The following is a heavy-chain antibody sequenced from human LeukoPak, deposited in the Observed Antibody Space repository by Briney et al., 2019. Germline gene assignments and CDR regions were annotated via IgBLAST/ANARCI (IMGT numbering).Heavy chain of an antibody. CDR3: ARHVEHLGGF. V-gene: IGHV4-39*01. Sequence: PGGSLRLSCAASGFTFSSYAMSWVRQPPGKGLEWIGSMYYSGSTYYNASLKSRVTISVDRSKDQFSLKLSSVTAADTAVYYCARHVEHLGGFWGQGTLVTVSS. CDR1: GFTFSSYA. J-gene: IGHJ4*02. CDR2: MYYSGST.